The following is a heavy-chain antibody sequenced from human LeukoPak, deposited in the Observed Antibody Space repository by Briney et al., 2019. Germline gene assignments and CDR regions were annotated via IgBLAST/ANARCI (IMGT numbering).Heavy chain of an antibody. D-gene: IGHD3-16*01. CDR1: GFTFSSYA. CDR2: ISYDGSNK. CDR3: ARVRWGGLYYFDY. V-gene: IGHV3-30*04. Sequence: GGSLRLSCAASGFTFSSYAMHWVRQAPGKGLEWVAVISYDGSNKYYADSVKGRFTISRDNSKNTLYLQMNSLRAEDTAVYYCARVRWGGLYYFDYWGQGTLVTVSS. J-gene: IGHJ4*02.